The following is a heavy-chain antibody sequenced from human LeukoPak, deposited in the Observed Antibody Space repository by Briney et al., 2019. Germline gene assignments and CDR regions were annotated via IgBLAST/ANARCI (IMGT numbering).Heavy chain of an antibody. Sequence: SETLSLTCTVSGGSISSYYWSWIRQPPGKGLEWIGYIYYSGSTNYNPSLKSRVTISVDTSKNQFSLKLSSVTAADTAVYYCARGGSVGSRTRLGVVPFDYWGQGTLVTVSS. D-gene: IGHD3-3*01. CDR2: IYYSGST. J-gene: IGHJ4*02. CDR1: GGSISSYY. CDR3: ARGGSVGSRTRLGVVPFDY. V-gene: IGHV4-59*01.